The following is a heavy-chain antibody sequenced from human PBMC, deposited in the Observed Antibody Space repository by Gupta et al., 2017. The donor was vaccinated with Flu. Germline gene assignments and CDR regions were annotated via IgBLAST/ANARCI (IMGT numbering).Heavy chain of an antibody. CDR2: INVDGSSI. J-gene: IGHJ4*02. CDR3: VREGHCAGDCFDY. V-gene: IGHV3-74*01. CDR1: GFTFSSYW. Sequence: EVQLVESGGGLVQPGGSLRLSCTASGFTFSSYWMHWVRQAPGKGLVWVSRINVDGSSISYADFVKGRFTISRDNAKNTLYLQMNSLRGEDTAVYYCVREGHCAGDCFDYWGQGTLVTASS. D-gene: IGHD2-8*02.